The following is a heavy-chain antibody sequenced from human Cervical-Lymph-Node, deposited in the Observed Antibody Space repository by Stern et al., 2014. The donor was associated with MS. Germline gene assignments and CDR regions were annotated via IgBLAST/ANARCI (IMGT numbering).Heavy chain of an antibody. V-gene: IGHV1-69*01. D-gene: IGHD3-16*01. Sequence: QMQLVQSGAEVKKPGSSVKVSCKASGCTFSSYAISWVRQAPGQGLEWMGGIIPIFGTANYAQKFQGRVTITADESTSTAYMELSSLRSEDTAVYYCSRTRRNMITFGGVILDWGQGTLVTVSS. J-gene: IGHJ4*02. CDR3: SRTRRNMITFGGVILD. CDR2: IIPIFGTA. CDR1: GCTFSSYA.